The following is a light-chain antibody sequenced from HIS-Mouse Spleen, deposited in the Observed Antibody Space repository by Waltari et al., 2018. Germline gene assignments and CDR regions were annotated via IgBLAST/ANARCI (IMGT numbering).Light chain of an antibody. CDR1: SRDVRRYNL. CDR2: EGS. V-gene: IGLV2-23*01. J-gene: IGLJ2*01. CDR3: CSYAGSSTL. Sequence: QSALTQPASVSVSPGQSITISFPGTSRDVRRYNLVSSYQPHPGKAPKLMIYEGSKRHSGVFNRFSGSKSGNTASLTISGLQAEDEADYYCCSYAGSSTLFGGGTKLTVL.